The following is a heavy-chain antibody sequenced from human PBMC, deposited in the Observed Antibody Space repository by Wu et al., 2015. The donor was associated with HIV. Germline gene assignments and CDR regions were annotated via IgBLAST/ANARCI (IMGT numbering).Heavy chain of an antibody. CDR1: GYTFTNYF. CDR3: ARGRGVTGESKFDFDY. D-gene: IGHD2-21*02. CDR2: INPSRGST. V-gene: IGHV1-46*03. J-gene: IGHJ4*02. Sequence: QVQLVQSGAEVKKPGASLKVSCKTSGYTFTNYFLHWVRQAPGQGPEWMGIINPSRGSTTYAEKFEDRVTMTTDTSTRTIYMELSSLRSEDTAVYYCARGRGVTGESKFDFDYWGQGTLVTVSA.